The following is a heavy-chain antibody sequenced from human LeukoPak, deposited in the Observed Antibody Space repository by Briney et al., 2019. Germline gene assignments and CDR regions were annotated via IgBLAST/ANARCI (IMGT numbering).Heavy chain of an antibody. CDR3: TRGRAYYDSTGYYY. Sequence: PSETLSLTCTVSGGSMTNYYWTWIRQSPGKGLEWIGHTYYSGNTNYNPSLKSRVTISIDTSKNQFSLKLSSVTAADTAGYYCTRGRAYYDSTGYYYWGRGILVTVSS. J-gene: IGHJ4*02. V-gene: IGHV4-59*01. CDR1: GGSMTNYY. CDR2: TYYSGNT. D-gene: IGHD3-22*01.